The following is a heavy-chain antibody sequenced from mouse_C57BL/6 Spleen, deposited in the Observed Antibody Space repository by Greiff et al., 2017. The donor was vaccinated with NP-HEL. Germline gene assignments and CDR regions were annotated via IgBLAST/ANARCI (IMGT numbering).Heavy chain of an antibody. J-gene: IGHJ4*01. CDR3: ARGNYDYNDAMDY. Sequence: VQLQQSGAELARPGASVKMSCKASGYTFTSYTMHWVKQRPGQGLEWIGYINPSSGYTKYNQKFKDKATLTADKSSSTAYMQLSSLTSEDSAVYYCARGNYDYNDAMDYWGQGTSVTDSS. V-gene: IGHV1-4*01. CDR1: GYTFTSYT. CDR2: INPSSGYT. D-gene: IGHD2-4*01.